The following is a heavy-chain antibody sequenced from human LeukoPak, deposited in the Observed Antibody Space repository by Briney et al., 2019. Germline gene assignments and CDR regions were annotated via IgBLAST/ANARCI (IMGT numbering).Heavy chain of an antibody. V-gene: IGHV4-39*01. J-gene: IGHJ4*02. Sequence: SETLSLTCTVSGGSISGYYWGWIRQPPGEALEWIGSIYHSGHTYYNPSLKSRVTISVDTSKSQFSLKLSSVTAADTAVYYCARSSMFRGVTVDYWGQGTLVTVSS. CDR2: IYHSGHT. D-gene: IGHD3-10*01. CDR3: ARSSMFRGVTVDY. CDR1: GGSISGYY.